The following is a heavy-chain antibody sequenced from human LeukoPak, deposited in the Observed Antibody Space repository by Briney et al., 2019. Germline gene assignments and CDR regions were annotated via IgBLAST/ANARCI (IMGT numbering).Heavy chain of an antibody. CDR1: GGSISSHY. D-gene: IGHD1-26*01. Sequence: SETLSLTCTVSGGSISSHYWSWIRQPPGKGLEWIGYIYYSGTTSYNPSLKSRVTISVDTSKNQFSLKLNSVTAADTAVYYCAREEGPSCFDYWGQGTLVIVSS. CDR3: AREEGPSCFDY. V-gene: IGHV4-59*11. CDR2: IYYSGTT. J-gene: IGHJ4*02.